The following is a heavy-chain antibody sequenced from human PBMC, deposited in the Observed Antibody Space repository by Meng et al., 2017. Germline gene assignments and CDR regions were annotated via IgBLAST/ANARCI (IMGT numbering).Heavy chain of an antibody. J-gene: IGHJ4*02. D-gene: IGHD4-17*01. Sequence: QVQLGEVGAEVNNPWASVKVSVKASGYTFTGYYMHLVRQAPGQGLEWMGRINPNSGGTNYAQKFQGRVTMTRDTSISTAYMELSRLRSDDTAVYYCARDDYGDYFDYWGQGTLVTVSS. V-gene: IGHV1-2*06. CDR3: ARDDYGDYFDY. CDR1: GYTFTGYY. CDR2: INPNSGGT.